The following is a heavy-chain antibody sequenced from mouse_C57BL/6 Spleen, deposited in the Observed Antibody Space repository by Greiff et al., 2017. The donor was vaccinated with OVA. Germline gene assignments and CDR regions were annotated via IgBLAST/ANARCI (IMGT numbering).Heavy chain of an antibody. CDR3: ARRMVLDYDDAVFAY. V-gene: IGHV1-26*01. Sequence: EVQLQQSGPELVKPGASVKISCKASGYTFTDYYMNWVKQSHGKSLEWIGDINPNNGGTSYNQKFKGKATLTVDKSSSTAYMELRSLTSEDSAVYYCARRMVLDYDDAVFAYWGQGTLVTVSA. J-gene: IGHJ3*01. CDR2: INPNNGGT. D-gene: IGHD2-4*01. CDR1: GYTFTDYY.